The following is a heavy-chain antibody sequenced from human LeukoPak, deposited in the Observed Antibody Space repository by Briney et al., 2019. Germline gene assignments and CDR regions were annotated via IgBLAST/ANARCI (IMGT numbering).Heavy chain of an antibody. V-gene: IGHV4-30-4*07. Sequence: SESLSLTCAVSGGSVSSGGYSWSWIRQPPGKGLEWVGYIYYSGSTYYNPSLKSRVTISVDTSKNQFSLKLSSVTAADTAVYYCARGSGYSYSFTGRERTKSRLDYWGQGTLVTVSS. CDR2: IYYSGST. J-gene: IGHJ4*02. D-gene: IGHD5-18*01. CDR1: GGSVSSGGYS. CDR3: ARGSGYSYSFTGRERTKSRLDY.